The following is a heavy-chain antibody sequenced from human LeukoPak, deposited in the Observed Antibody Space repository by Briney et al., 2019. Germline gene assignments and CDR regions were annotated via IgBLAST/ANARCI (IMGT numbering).Heavy chain of an antibody. CDR1: GGSISSSSYY. Sequence: SETLSLTCTVSGGSISSSSYYWGWIRQPPGKGLEWIGSIYYSGSTYYNPSLKSRVTISVDTSKNQFSLKLSSVTAADTAVYYCASEVVTRRDIDYWGQGTLVTVSS. J-gene: IGHJ4*02. D-gene: IGHD3-22*01. CDR3: ASEVVTRRDIDY. CDR2: IYYSGST. V-gene: IGHV4-39*01.